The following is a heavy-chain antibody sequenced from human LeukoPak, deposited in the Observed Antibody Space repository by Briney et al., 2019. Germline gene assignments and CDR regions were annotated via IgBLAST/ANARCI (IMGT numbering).Heavy chain of an antibody. Sequence: GGSLRLSCSASGFALSSYAMHWVRQAPGKGLEWVSLIYSGGSTYYADSVKGRFTISRDDSKNTLYLQMNSLRAEDTALYYCARGLTVTPDYWGQGTLVTVSS. CDR2: IYSGGST. CDR1: GFALSSYA. J-gene: IGHJ4*02. CDR3: ARGLTVTPDY. D-gene: IGHD4-17*01. V-gene: IGHV3-53*01.